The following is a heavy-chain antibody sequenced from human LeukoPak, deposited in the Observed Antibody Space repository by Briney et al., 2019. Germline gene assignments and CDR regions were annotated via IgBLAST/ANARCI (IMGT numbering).Heavy chain of an antibody. CDR2: MNPNSGNT. CDR3: ARDRGVVSYYYYYMDV. CDR1: GYTFTSYD. J-gene: IGHJ6*03. V-gene: IGHV1-8*02. Sequence: GASVKVSCKASGYTFTSYDINWVRQATGQGLEWMGWMNPNSGNTGYAQKFQGRVTMTRDTSISTAYMELSRLRSDDTAVYYCARDRGVVSYYYYYMDVWGKGTTVTISS. D-gene: IGHD2-15*01.